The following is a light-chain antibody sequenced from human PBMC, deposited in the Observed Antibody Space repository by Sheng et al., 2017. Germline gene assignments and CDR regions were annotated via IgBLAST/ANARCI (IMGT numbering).Light chain of an antibody. J-gene: IGKJ1*01. V-gene: IGKV1-5*03. Sequence: DIQMTQSPSTLSASVGDRLTITCRASQSISTWVAWYQQKPGKVPKLLIYKASTLEIGVPSRFTGSGSGTEFTLTINNLQPDDLATYYCQQYSLNSRTFGPRDQGGNQT. CDR2: KAS. CDR1: QSISTW. CDR3: QQYSLNSRT.